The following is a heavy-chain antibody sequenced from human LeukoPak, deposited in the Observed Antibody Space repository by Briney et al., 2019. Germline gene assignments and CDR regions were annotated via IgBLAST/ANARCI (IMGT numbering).Heavy chain of an antibody. CDR1: EFSVGSNY. J-gene: IGHJ4*02. CDR3: ARVSPNTVTTLQYFDY. D-gene: IGHD4-17*01. Sequence: GGSLRLSCAASEFSVGSNYMTWVRQAPGKGLEWVSLIYSGGSTYYADSVKGRFTISRDNAKNSLYLQMNSLRAEDTAVYYCARVSPNTVTTLQYFDYWGQGTLVTVSS. CDR2: IYSGGST. V-gene: IGHV3-66*01.